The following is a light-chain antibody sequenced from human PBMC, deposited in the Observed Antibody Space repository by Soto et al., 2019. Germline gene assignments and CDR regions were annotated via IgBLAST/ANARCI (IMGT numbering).Light chain of an antibody. CDR3: RSYTRSSTRV. Sequence: QSALTQPASVSGSPGQSSTISCTGTSSDIGGYNYVSWYQQHPGKAPKLMIYDVSNRPSGVSNRFSGSKSGNTASLTISGLQGEDEADYYCRSYTRSSTRVFGGGTKVTVL. CDR2: DVS. V-gene: IGLV2-14*03. J-gene: IGLJ2*01. CDR1: SSDIGGYNY.